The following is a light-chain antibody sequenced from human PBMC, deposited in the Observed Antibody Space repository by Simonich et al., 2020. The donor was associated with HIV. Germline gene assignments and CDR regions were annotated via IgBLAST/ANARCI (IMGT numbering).Light chain of an antibody. CDR3: QQYSNYSRT. Sequence: DIQMTQSPSTLSASVGDRVTITCRASQSISNWLAWYQQKPGKASKVLSYKASSLESGVQARFSGSGSGTEFTLTISSLQPDDFATYFCQQYSNYSRTFGQGTKVDIK. J-gene: IGKJ1*01. V-gene: IGKV1-5*03. CDR1: QSISNW. CDR2: KAS.